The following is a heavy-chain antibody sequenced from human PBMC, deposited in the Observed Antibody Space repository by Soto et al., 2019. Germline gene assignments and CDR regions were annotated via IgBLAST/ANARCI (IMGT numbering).Heavy chain of an antibody. V-gene: IGHV4-59*12. J-gene: IGHJ4*02. Sequence: SETLSLTCTVSGGSISSYYWSWIRQPPGKGLEWIGEIYHTGSTNYNPSLASRVTISVDKSKNQFSLRLNSVTAADTAVYYCASAVVVAATWVFDYWGQGTLVTVSS. CDR1: GGSISSYY. CDR3: ASAVVVAATWVFDY. D-gene: IGHD2-15*01. CDR2: IYHTGST.